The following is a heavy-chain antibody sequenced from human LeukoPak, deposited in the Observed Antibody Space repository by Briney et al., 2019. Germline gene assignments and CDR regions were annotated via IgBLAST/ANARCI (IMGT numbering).Heavy chain of an antibody. CDR3: AKIFHFSGGYSYAFDY. V-gene: IGHV3-23*01. J-gene: IGHJ4*02. Sequence: SVKGRFTISRDNSKNTLYLQMNSLRAEDTAVYYCAKIFHFSGGYSYAFDYWGQGTLVTVSS. D-gene: IGHD5-18*01.